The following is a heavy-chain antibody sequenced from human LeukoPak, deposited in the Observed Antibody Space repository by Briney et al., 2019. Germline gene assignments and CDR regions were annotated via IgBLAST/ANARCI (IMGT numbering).Heavy chain of an antibody. CDR2: INPNSGGT. CDR1: GYTFTGYY. D-gene: IGHD5-12*01. Sequence: ASVKVSCKASGYTFTGYYMHWVRQAPGQGLEWMGWINPNSGGTNYAQKFRGRVTMTRDTSISTAYMELSRLRSDDTAVYYCARDDSGYDYFYGMDVWGQGTTVTVSS. V-gene: IGHV1-2*02. J-gene: IGHJ6*02. CDR3: ARDDSGYDYFYGMDV.